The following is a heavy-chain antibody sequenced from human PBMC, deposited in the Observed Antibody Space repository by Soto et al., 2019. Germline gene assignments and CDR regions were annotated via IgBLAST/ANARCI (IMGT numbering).Heavy chain of an antibody. CDR2: IYYSGST. D-gene: IGHD1-26*01. V-gene: IGHV4-59*08. CDR3: ARHALLPFIVGPRNWFDP. CDR1: GGSISGYY. J-gene: IGHJ5*02. Sequence: PSETLSLTCTVSGGSISGYYWSWIRQPPGKGLEWIGYIYYSGSTNYNPSLKSRVTISVDTSKNLFSLKLSSVTAADTAVYYCARHALLPFIVGPRNWFDPWGQGTLVTVSS.